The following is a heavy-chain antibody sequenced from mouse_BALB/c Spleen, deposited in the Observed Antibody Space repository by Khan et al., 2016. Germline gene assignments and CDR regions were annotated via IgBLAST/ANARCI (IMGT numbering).Heavy chain of an antibody. Sequence: EVKLLESGGGLVQPGGSLKLSCAASGFEFSRYWMSWVRQAPGKGLEWIGEINPDSSTINYTPSLKDKFIISRDNAKNTLYLQMSKVRSEDTALSYCARQYGNYVGYAMDYWGQGTSVTVSS. CDR2: INPDSSTI. V-gene: IGHV4-1*02. J-gene: IGHJ4*01. CDR3: ARQYGNYVGYAMDY. D-gene: IGHD2-10*02. CDR1: GFEFSRYW.